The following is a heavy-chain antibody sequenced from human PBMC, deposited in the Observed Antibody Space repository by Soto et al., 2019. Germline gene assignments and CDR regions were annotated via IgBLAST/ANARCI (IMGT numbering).Heavy chain of an antibody. J-gene: IGHJ4*02. D-gene: IGHD3-3*01. CDR2: IIPIIGTP. CDR1: GGSFNNHV. CDR3: TRDLEFRDGNISHLDY. Sequence: QVHLVQSGAEVKKPGSSVKVSCKASGGSFNNHVFNWVRQAPGQGLEWLGGIIPIIGTPNHAQKFQVRVTISADKSTRTVYLELRSLRSDDTAVYYCTRDLEFRDGNISHLDYWGQGTLVTVSS. V-gene: IGHV1-69*06.